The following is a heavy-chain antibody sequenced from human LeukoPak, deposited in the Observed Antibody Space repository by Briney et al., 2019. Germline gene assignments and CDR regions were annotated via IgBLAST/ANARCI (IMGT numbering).Heavy chain of an antibody. Sequence: SETLSLTCTVSGGPINNYYWSWIRQPPGKGLEWIGFMYYTGSSTYNPSLKSRVTISVDTSKNQFSLKVSSVTAADTAVYYCAREVGSSGWFDYWGQGTLVTVSS. J-gene: IGHJ5*01. CDR3: AREVGSSGWFDY. CDR2: MYYTGSS. CDR1: GGPINNYY. D-gene: IGHD6-19*01. V-gene: IGHV4-59*12.